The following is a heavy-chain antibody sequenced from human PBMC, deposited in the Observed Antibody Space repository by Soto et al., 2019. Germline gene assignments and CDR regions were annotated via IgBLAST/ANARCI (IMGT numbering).Heavy chain of an antibody. CDR3: ARDLWSCYYHPPAGWFDP. D-gene: IGHD3-3*01. CDR2: IIPIFGTA. J-gene: IGHJ5*02. V-gene: IGHV1-69*13. Sequence: GASVKVSCKASGGTFSRYAISWVRQAPGQGLEWMGGIIPIFGTANYAQKFQGRVTITADESTSTAYMELSSLRSEDTAVYYCARDLWSCYYHPPAGWFDPWGQGTLVTVSS. CDR1: GGTFSRYA.